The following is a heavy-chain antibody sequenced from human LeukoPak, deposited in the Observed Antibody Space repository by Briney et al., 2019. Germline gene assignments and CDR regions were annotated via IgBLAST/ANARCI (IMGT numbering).Heavy chain of an antibody. CDR3: AREGDRMVVPAAIPGYNWFDP. CDR1: GYTFTSYY. J-gene: IGHJ5*02. V-gene: IGHV1-46*01. D-gene: IGHD2-2*02. CDR2: ISPSGGST. Sequence: ASVKVSCKASGYTFTSYYMHWVRQAPGQGLEWMGIISPSGGSTSYAQKFQGRVTMTRDTSTSTVYMELSSLRSEDTAVYYCAREGDRMVVPAAIPGYNWFDPWGQGTLVTVSP.